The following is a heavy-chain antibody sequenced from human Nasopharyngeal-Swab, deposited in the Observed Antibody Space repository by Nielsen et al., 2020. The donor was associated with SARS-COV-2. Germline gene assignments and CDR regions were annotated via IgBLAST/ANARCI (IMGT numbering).Heavy chain of an antibody. D-gene: IGHD5-18*01. CDR3: ARVRGIQRWLPNYYYYYGMDV. CDR1: GGSFSGYY. CDR2: INHSGRT. V-gene: IGHV4-34*01. J-gene: IGHJ6*02. Sequence: SETLSLTCAVYGGSFSGYYWSWIRQPPGKGLAWIGEINHSGRTNYNPSLKSRVTISVDTSKNQFSLKLRSVTAADTAVYYGARVRGIQRWLPNYYYYYGMDVWGQGTTVTVSS.